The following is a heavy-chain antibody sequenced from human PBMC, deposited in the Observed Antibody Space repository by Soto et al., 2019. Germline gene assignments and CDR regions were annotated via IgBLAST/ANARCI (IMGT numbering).Heavy chain of an antibody. V-gene: IGHV3-23*01. J-gene: IGHJ4*02. CDR2: TGLNGRTT. D-gene: IGHD6-6*01. CDR3: ATVHSTSRSFDY. CDR1: GFTFSMSA. Sequence: EVQLLESGGGLVQPGGSLRLSCAASGFTFSMSAMTWVRQAPGKGLEWVSTTGLNGRTTYYADSVKGRFTVSRDNSQNTLDLHMSSLRAEDTAVYYCATVHSTSRSFDYWGQGTLVTVSS.